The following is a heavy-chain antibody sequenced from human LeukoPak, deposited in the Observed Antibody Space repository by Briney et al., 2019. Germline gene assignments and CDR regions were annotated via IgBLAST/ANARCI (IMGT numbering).Heavy chain of an antibody. D-gene: IGHD3-3*01. V-gene: IGHV4-59*01. CDR3: ARAPLRFLEWSHFDY. CDR1: GGSISSYY. CDR2: IYYSGGT. J-gene: IGHJ4*02. Sequence: SETLYLTCTVSGGSISSYYWSWIRQPPGKGLEWIGYIYYSGGTNYNPSLKSRVTISVDTSKNQFSLKLSSVTAADTAVYYCARAPLRFLEWSHFDYWGQGTLVTVSS.